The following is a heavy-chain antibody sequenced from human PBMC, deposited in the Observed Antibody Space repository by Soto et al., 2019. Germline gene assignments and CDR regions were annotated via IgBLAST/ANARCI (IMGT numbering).Heavy chain of an antibody. D-gene: IGHD2-15*01. J-gene: IGHJ3*02. V-gene: IGHV4-59*01. CDR2: IYYSGST. Sequence: TLSLTCTVSGGSISSYYWSWIRQPPGKGLEWIGYIYYSGSTNYNPSLKSRVTISVDTSKNQFSLKLSSVTAADTAVYYCARATFPYCSGGSCYIETYAFDIWGQGTMVTVSS. CDR3: ARATFPYCSGGSCYIETYAFDI. CDR1: GGSISSYY.